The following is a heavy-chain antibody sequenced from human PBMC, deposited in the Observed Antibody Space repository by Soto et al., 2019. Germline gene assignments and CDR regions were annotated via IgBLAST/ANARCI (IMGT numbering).Heavy chain of an antibody. V-gene: IGHV1-69*01. CDR3: AREYDEYSDPPYYFDY. CDR2: SIPIFGTA. CDR1: GGTFSSYA. Sequence: QVQLVQSGAEVKKPGSSVKVSCKASGGTFSSYAISWVRQAPGQGLEWMGGSIPIFGTANYAQKFQGRVTITADESTSTAYMELSSLRSEDTAVYYCAREYDEYSDPPYYFDYWGQGTLVTVSS. J-gene: IGHJ4*02. D-gene: IGHD2-15*01.